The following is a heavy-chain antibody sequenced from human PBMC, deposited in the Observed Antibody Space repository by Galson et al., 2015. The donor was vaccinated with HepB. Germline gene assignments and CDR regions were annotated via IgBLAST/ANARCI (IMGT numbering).Heavy chain of an antibody. V-gene: IGHV3-30*03. D-gene: IGHD6-6*01. Sequence: SLRLSCAASGFTFSSYGMHWVRQAPGKGLEWVAVISYDGSNKYYADSVKGRFTISRDNSKNTLYLQMNSLRAEDTAVYYCARDLSIAALGGYYGMDVWGQGTTVTVSS. CDR2: ISYDGSNK. CDR1: GFTFSSYG. J-gene: IGHJ6*02. CDR3: ARDLSIAALGGYYGMDV.